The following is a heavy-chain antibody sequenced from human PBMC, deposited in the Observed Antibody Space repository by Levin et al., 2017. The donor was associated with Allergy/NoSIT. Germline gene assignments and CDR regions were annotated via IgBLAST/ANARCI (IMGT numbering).Heavy chain of an antibody. Sequence: GGSLRLSCAASGFTFSSYSMNWVRQAPGKGLEWVSSISSSSSYIYYADSVKGRFTISRDNAKNSLYLQMNSLRAEDTAVYYCARDYGDYGTPEGPNDYWGQGTLVTVSS. D-gene: IGHD4-17*01. CDR2: ISSSSSYI. J-gene: IGHJ4*02. V-gene: IGHV3-21*01. CDR3: ARDYGDYGTPEGPNDY. CDR1: GFTFSSYS.